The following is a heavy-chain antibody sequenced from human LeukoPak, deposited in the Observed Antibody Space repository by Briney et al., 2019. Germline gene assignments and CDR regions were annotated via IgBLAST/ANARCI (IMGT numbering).Heavy chain of an antibody. D-gene: IGHD2-21*01. CDR1: GFIVSSND. V-gene: IGHV3-11*04. CDR3: ARETIDCGGDXYDY. Sequence: LSCAXXGFIVSSNDXSWVRQAPGKGLXWISYITADGSMAYYAGSVKGRFTISRDNAKNSLYLQMNSLRADDTAVYYCARETIDCGGDXYDYWGQGTLATVSS. J-gene: IGHJ4*02. CDR2: ITADGSMA.